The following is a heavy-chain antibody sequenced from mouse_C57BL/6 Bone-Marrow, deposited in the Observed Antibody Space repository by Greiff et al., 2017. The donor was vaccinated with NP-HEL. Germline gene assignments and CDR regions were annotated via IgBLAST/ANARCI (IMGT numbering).Heavy chain of an antibody. Sequence: QVQLQQSGAELAKPGASVKLSCKASGYTFTSYWMHWVKQRPGQGLEWIGYINPSSGYTKYNQKFKDKATLTADKSSSTAYMQLSILTYEYSSFYYCARHYDYDSYWGQGTTLTVSS. CDR2: INPSSGYT. CDR3: ARHYDYDSY. V-gene: IGHV1-7*01. D-gene: IGHD2-4*01. CDR1: GYTFTSYW. J-gene: IGHJ2*01.